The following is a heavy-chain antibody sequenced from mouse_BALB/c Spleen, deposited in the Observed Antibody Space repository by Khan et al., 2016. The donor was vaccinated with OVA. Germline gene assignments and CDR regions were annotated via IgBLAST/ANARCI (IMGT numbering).Heavy chain of an antibody. CDR1: GFNFKDTY. J-gene: IGHJ3*01. CDR3: ARSTYCEGDY. V-gene: IGHV14-3*02. Sequence: VQLQQSGAELVKPGASVKLSCTTSGFNFKDTYIHWVKQRPEQGLVWIGRIDPANGYTNFDPRFRGQATITTDTSSNTPYLQLSSLTSEDTAVYYCARSTYCEGDYGGQGTLVTVSS. CDR2: IDPANGYT.